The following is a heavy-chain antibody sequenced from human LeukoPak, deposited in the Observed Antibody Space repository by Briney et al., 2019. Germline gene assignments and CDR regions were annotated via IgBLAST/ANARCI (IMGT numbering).Heavy chain of an antibody. J-gene: IGHJ4*02. Sequence: GGSLRLSCAASGFTFSSYSMNWVRQAPGKGLEWVSYISSSSSTIYYADSVKGRFTISRDNAKNSLYLQMNSLRAEDTAVYYCAKDRGYMDSRLGFDYWGQGTLVTVSS. CDR2: ISSSSSTI. CDR1: GFTFSSYS. CDR3: AKDRGYMDSRLGFDY. V-gene: IGHV3-48*01. D-gene: IGHD3-10*01.